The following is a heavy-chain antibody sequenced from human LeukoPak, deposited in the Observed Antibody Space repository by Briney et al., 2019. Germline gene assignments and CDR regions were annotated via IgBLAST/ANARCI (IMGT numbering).Heavy chain of an antibody. Sequence: GGSLRLSCAASGFMYSDYYMSWIRQAPGKGLEWVSYISRNSYTNYADSVKGRFTISRDNAKNSLYLQMASLRAEDTAVYYCARMGIAAVGAYYFDYWGQGTLVAVSS. CDR1: GFMYSDYY. CDR3: ARMGIAAVGAYYFDY. J-gene: IGHJ4*02. D-gene: IGHD6-13*01. CDR2: ISRNSYT. V-gene: IGHV3-11*06.